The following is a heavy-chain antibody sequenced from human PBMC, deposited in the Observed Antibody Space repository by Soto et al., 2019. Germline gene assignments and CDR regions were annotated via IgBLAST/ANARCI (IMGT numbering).Heavy chain of an antibody. J-gene: IGHJ4*02. D-gene: IGHD5-12*01. Sequence: QVQLVESGGGVVQPGTSLRLSCAASGFTFSSFGIHWVRQAPGKGLEWVAVISYDGIDKYYGDSVKGRFTISRENSKNMVYLQMNSLRIEDTAVYHCAKDLREMATIRPDYWGQGIQVTVSS. V-gene: IGHV3-30*18. CDR1: GFTFSSFG. CDR3: AKDLREMATIRPDY. CDR2: ISYDGIDK.